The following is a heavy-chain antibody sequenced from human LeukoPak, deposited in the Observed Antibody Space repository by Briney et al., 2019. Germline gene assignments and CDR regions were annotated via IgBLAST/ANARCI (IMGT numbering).Heavy chain of an antibody. Sequence: SQTLSLTCTVSGGSISSGDYYWSWIRQPPGKGLEWIGYIYYSGSTYYNPSLKSRVTISVDTSKNQFSLKLSSVTAADTAVYYCARDYSSGGYYYYGMDVWGQGTTVTVSS. J-gene: IGHJ6*02. D-gene: IGHD6-19*01. CDR2: IYYSGST. V-gene: IGHV4-30-4*01. CDR3: ARDYSSGGYYYYGMDV. CDR1: GGSISSGDYY.